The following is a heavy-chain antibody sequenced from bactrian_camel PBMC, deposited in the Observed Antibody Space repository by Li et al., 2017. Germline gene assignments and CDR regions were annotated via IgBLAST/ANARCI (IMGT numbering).Heavy chain of an antibody. Sequence: VQLVESGGGEVQAGGSLKLSCAGSAYILENCGMVWYRQAKGKEEKLVSVRKDGTPVYEDTVKGRFTISRDSDKNTLYLQMNSLKPEDTAMYYCAAASGPLYHLRVVAHYLREPDFGFWGQGTQVTVS. J-gene: IGHJ6*01. D-gene: IGHD7*01. V-gene: IGHV3S60*01. CDR3: AAASGPLYHLRVVAHYLREPDFGF. CDR1: AYILENCG. CDR2: VRKDGTP.